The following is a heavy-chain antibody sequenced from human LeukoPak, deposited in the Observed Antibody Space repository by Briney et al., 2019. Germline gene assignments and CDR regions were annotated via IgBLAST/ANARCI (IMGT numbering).Heavy chain of an antibody. CDR2: IYHSGST. Sequence: PSETLSLTCAVSGYSISSGYYWGWIRQPPGKGLEWIGSIYHSGSTYYNPSLKSRVTISVDTSKNQFSLKLSSVTAADTAVYYCARVNELVPYFDYWGQGTLVTVSS. V-gene: IGHV4-38-2*01. D-gene: IGHD6-13*01. J-gene: IGHJ4*02. CDR3: ARVNELVPYFDY. CDR1: GYSISSGYY.